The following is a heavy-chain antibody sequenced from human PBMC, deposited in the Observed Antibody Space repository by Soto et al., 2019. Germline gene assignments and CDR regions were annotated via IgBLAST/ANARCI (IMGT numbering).Heavy chain of an antibody. J-gene: IGHJ4*02. CDR3: AKVPRYCRGGSCFEGYFEY. CDR2: ISGSGGNT. D-gene: IGHD2-15*01. V-gene: IGHV3-23*01. Sequence: EVQLLESGGGLVQPGGSLRLSCAASGFTFSSYALSWVRQAPGKGLEWVSTISGSGGNTYYADSVKGRFTIPRDKSKSTMSRQMTSRRAEDTAVYYCAKVPRYCRGGSCFEGYFEYWGQGTLVTVSS. CDR1: GFTFSSYA.